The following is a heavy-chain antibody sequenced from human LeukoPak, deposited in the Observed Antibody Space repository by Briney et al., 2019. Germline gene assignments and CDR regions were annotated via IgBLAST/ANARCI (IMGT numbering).Heavy chain of an antibody. CDR1: GCSFSSYW. Sequence: GESLKISCKGSGCSFSSYWIGWVRQMPGKGLEWMGIIYPGYSDIRYRPSFQGQVTISADKYISTAYLQWSSLKASDTAMYYCASPLKYCSGGNCYDAFDIWGRGTMVTVSS. D-gene: IGHD2-15*01. CDR3: ASPLKYCSGGNCYDAFDI. CDR2: IYPGYSDI. J-gene: IGHJ3*02. V-gene: IGHV5-51*01.